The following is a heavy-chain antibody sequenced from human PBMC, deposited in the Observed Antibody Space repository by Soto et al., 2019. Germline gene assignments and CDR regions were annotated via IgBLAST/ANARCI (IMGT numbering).Heavy chain of an antibody. J-gene: IGHJ6*02. CDR3: AKGEGYYDILTGFWNYYGMDV. CDR2: ISGSGGST. V-gene: IGHV3-23*01. Sequence: SLRLSCAASGFTFSSYAMSWVRQAPGKGLEWVSAISGSGGSTYYADSVKGRFTISRDNSKNTLYLQMNSLRAEDTAVYYCAKGEGYYDILTGFWNYYGMDVWGQGTTVTVSS. D-gene: IGHD3-9*01. CDR1: GFTFSSYA.